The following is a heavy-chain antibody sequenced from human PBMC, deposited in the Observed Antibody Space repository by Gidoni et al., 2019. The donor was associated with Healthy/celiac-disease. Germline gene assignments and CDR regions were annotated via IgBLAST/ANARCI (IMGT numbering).Heavy chain of an antibody. Sequence: QLQLQESGPGLVKPSETLSLTCTVSGGSISSSSYYWGWIRQPPGKGLEWIGSIYYSGSTYYNPSLKSRVTISVDTSKNQFSLKLSSVTAADTAVYYCARHPYYDFWSGYYTENWFDPWGQGTLVTVSS. CDR2: IYYSGST. V-gene: IGHV4-39*01. CDR3: ARHPYYDFWSGYYTENWFDP. D-gene: IGHD3-3*01. CDR1: GGSISSSSYY. J-gene: IGHJ5*02.